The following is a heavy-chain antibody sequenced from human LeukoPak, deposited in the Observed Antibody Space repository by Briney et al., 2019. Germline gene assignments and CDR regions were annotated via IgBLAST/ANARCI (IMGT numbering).Heavy chain of an antibody. J-gene: IGHJ6*03. CDR3: ARADYSSSWSHEYFYMDV. V-gene: IGHV4-59*04. CDR1: DGSISSYY. D-gene: IGHD6-13*01. CDR2: IYHSGNT. Sequence: SETLSLTCTVSDGSISSYYWTWIRQPPGKGLEWIGSIYHSGNTYYNPSLKSRVTMPVDTSKNQFSLNLSSVTAADTAVYYCARADYSSSWSHEYFYMDVWGKGTTVTVSS.